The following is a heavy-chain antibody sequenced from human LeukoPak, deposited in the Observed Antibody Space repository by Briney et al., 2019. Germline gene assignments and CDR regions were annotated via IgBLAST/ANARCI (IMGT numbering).Heavy chain of an antibody. D-gene: IGHD6-6*01. CDR3: ARVRSDYSSSSPPDY. CDR2: IRYDGSNK. V-gene: IGHV3-30*02. J-gene: IGHJ4*02. Sequence: GGSLRLSCAASGFTFSSYGMHWVRQAPGKGLEWVAFIRYDGSNKYYADSVKGRFTISRDNAKNTLYLQMNSLRAEDTAIYFCARVRSDYSSSSPPDYWGQGTPVTVSS. CDR1: GFTFSSYG.